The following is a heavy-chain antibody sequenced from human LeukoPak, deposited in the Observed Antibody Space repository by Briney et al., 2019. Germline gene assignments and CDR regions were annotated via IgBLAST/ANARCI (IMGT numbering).Heavy chain of an antibody. CDR2: ISSGSSAR. D-gene: IGHD5-18*01. V-gene: IGHV3-48*04. CDR1: GFTFSSHS. CDR3: ARGGSDTAMAHDY. J-gene: IGHJ4*02. Sequence: GGSLRLSCAASGFTFSSHSMNWVRQTPGKGLEWVSYISSGSSARYYADSVKGRFTISRDDAKNTLYLQVNSLRVEDTGVYFCARGGSDTAMAHDYWGQGILVTVSS.